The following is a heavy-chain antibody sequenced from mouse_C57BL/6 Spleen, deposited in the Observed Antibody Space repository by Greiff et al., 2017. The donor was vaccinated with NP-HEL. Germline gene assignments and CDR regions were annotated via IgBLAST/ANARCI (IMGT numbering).Heavy chain of an antibody. CDR3: ARHEDIGTYGYDDYAMDY. CDR1: GYTFTEYT. CDR2: FYPGSGSI. D-gene: IGHD2-2*01. J-gene: IGHJ4*01. V-gene: IGHV1-62-2*01. Sequence: VQLQQSGAELVKPGASVKLSCKASGYTFTEYTIHWVKQRSGQGLEWIGWFYPGSGSIKYNEKFKDKATLTADKSSSTVYMELSRLTSEDSAVYFCARHEDIGTYGYDDYAMDYWGQGTSVTVSS.